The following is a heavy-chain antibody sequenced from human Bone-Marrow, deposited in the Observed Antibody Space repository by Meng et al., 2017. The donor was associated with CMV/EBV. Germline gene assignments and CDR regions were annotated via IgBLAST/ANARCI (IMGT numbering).Heavy chain of an antibody. Sequence: GESLKISCAASGFTFSSYAMHWVRQAPGKGLEWVAVISYDGSNKYYADSVKGRFTISRDNSKNTLYLQMNSLRAEDTAVYYCARVGSFRGYYFDYWGQGTLVTVSS. CDR3: ARVGSFRGYYFDY. D-gene: IGHD1-26*01. J-gene: IGHJ4*02. CDR2: ISYDGSNK. V-gene: IGHV3-30-3*01. CDR1: GFTFSSYA.